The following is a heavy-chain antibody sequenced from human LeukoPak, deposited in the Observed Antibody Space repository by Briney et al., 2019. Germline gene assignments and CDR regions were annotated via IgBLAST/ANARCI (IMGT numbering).Heavy chain of an antibody. D-gene: IGHD2-2*01. CDR3: GRFGKGCSSTSCYVDY. CDR2: IYYSGST. V-gene: IGHV4-59*01. Sequence: PSETLSLTCTVSGGSISNYCWSWFRQPPGKGLEWIGYIYYSGSTNYNPSPKSRVSISVDTSKNQFSLKLSSVTAADTAVYYCGRFGKGCSSTSCYVDYWGQGTLVTVSS. CDR1: GGSISNYC. J-gene: IGHJ4*02.